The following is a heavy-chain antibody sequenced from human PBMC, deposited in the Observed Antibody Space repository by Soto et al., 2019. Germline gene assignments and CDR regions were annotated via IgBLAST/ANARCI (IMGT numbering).Heavy chain of an antibody. D-gene: IGHD3-10*01. CDR3: ARLRGFGEPLFDY. V-gene: IGHV4-30-2*01. J-gene: IGHJ4*02. CDR1: GGSISSGGYS. CDR2: IYHSGST. Sequence: PSETLSLTCAVSGGSISSGGYSWSWIRQPPGKGLEWIGYIYHSGSTYYNPSLKSRVTISVDTSKNQLSLKLSSVTAADTAVYYCARLRGFGEPLFDYWGQGTLVTVSS.